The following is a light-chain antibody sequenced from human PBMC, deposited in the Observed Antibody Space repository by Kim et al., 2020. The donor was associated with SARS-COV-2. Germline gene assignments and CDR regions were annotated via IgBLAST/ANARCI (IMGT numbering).Light chain of an antibody. Sequence: VSPGQTARITCSGDALPKKYAYWYKQRPGQAPVVVIYKDSERPSGIPERFSGSSSGTTVTLTISGVQTEDEADYYCQSADSSGTWVFGGGTQLTVL. CDR3: QSADSSGTWV. V-gene: IGLV3-25*03. CDR1: ALPKKY. CDR2: KDS. J-gene: IGLJ3*02.